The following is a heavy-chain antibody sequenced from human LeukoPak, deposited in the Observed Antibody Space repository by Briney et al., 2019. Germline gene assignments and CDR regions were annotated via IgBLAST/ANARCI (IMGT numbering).Heavy chain of an antibody. Sequence: ASVKVSCKASGYTFTSYDINWVRQATGQGLEWMGWMNPNSGNTGYAQKFQGRVTITRNTSINTAYMELSSLRSEDTAVYYCARRGYSGYDLNYWGQGTLVTVSS. CDR2: MNPNSGNT. CDR3: ARRGYSGYDLNY. D-gene: IGHD5-12*01. V-gene: IGHV1-8*03. J-gene: IGHJ4*02. CDR1: GYTFTSYD.